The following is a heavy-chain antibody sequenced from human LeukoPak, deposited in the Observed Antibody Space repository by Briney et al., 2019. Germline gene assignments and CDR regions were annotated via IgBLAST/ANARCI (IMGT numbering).Heavy chain of an antibody. D-gene: IGHD2-15*01. CDR2: ISAYNGNT. V-gene: IGHV1-18*01. Sequence: GASVKVSCKASGYTFTSYGISWVRQAPGQGLEWMGWISAYNGNTNYAQKLQGRVTMTTDTSTSTAYMELRSLRSDDTAVYYCARDLEGDCSGVSCEYYFDYWGQGTLVTVSS. CDR1: GYTFTSYG. J-gene: IGHJ4*02. CDR3: ARDLEGDCSGVSCEYYFDY.